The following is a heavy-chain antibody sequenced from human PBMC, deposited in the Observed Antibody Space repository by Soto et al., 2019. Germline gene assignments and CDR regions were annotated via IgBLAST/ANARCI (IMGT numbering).Heavy chain of an antibody. CDR3: ARSRSGAVPDSLGF. J-gene: IGHJ4*01. V-gene: IGHV3-30-3*01. CDR2: ISKDGSVK. Sequence: PGGSLRLSCAASGFTFSRFAIHWVRQAPGKGLEWVAVISKDGSVKYYADSVKGRFTISRDNSESTLFLQMNSLTNEDTAVYHRARSRSGAVPDSLGFWGQGTLVTVSS. D-gene: IGHD3-10*01. CDR1: GFTFSRFA.